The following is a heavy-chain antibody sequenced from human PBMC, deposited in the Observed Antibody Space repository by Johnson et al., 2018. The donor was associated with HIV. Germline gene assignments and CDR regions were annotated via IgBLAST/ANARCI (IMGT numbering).Heavy chain of an antibody. CDR1: GFTFSCYD. D-gene: IGHD6-19*01. CDR2: IKQDGSEK. Sequence: VQLVESGGGLVQPGGSLRLSCAASGFTFSCYDVHWVRQATGKGLEWVANIKQDGSEKYYVDSVKGRFTISRDNAKNSLYLQMNSLRAEDTAVYYCARDGYSSGWYGNDAFDIWGQGTMVTVSS. V-gene: IGHV3-7*01. J-gene: IGHJ3*02. CDR3: ARDGYSSGWYGNDAFDI.